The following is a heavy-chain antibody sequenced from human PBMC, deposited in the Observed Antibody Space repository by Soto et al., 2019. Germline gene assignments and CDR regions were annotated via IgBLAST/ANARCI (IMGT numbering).Heavy chain of an antibody. CDR1: GYSFTSYW. Sequence: RGASLKISCKGSGYSFTSYWIGWVRQMPGKGLEWMGIIYPGDSDTRYSPSFQGQVTILTDKSLSTAYLQWSSLKAADTAMYYCARLDVAFMDVWGQGTTVAVAS. CDR2: IYPGDSDT. V-gene: IGHV5-51*01. D-gene: IGHD5-12*01. CDR3: ARLDVAFMDV. J-gene: IGHJ6*02.